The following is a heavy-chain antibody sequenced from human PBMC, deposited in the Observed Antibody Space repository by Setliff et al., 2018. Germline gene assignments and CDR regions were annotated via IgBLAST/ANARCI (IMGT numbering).Heavy chain of an antibody. D-gene: IGHD3-3*01. V-gene: IGHV3-48*03. CDR1: GFTFSTYE. J-gene: IGHJ6*03. Sequence: QTGGSLRLSCAASGFTFSTYEMNWVRQAPGKGLEWVSYISSDGSTVFYADSVKGRFTISRDNAKNSLYLQMNSLRADDMAIYYCARGPTIFGAIYYMDVWGKGTTVTVSS. CDR2: ISSDGSTV. CDR3: ARGPTIFGAIYYMDV.